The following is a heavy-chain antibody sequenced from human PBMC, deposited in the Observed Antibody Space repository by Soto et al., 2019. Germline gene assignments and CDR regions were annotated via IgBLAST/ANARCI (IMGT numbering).Heavy chain of an antibody. D-gene: IGHD5-18*01. V-gene: IGHV3-30*18. Sequence: QVELVESGGGVVQPGRSLRLSCEASGFTFSGYGMHWVRQAPGKGLEWVAAISHDGSDRYYADSVKGRFTISTDNSKNTLYLQMNNLRSEDTVIYYCPKGTAMGYQGFDPWSQGTLVTVSS. CDR1: GFTFSGYG. J-gene: IGHJ5*02. CDR3: PKGTAMGYQGFDP. CDR2: ISHDGSDR.